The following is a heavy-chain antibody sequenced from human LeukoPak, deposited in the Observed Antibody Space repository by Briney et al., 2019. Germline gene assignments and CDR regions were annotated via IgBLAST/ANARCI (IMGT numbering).Heavy chain of an antibody. D-gene: IGHD2-2*03. CDR2: ISSDVGNT. CDR1: GFTFSSYA. Sequence: PGGSLRLSCAASGFTFSSYAMRWVRQAPGKGLEWVAVISSDVGNTYYAESVKGRFTISRDNSKNTLYLQMNSLRAEDTAVYYCAGELDIVVVPAAKPPYYYYGMDVWGQGTTVTVSS. V-gene: IGHV3-30*04. CDR3: AGELDIVVVPAAKPPYYYYGMDV. J-gene: IGHJ6*02.